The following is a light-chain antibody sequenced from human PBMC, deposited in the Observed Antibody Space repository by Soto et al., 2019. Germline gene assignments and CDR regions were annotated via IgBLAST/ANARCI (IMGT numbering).Light chain of an antibody. CDR2: GAS. Sequence: EIVMTQSPATLSVSPGERATLSCRASQSLSSNLAWYQQKPGRAPRLLIYGASTRATGIPARFSGSGSGTEFTLTISSLQSEDFAVYYCQQYNIWPPYSFGQGTKLEMK. CDR3: QQYNIWPPYS. CDR1: QSLSSN. V-gene: IGKV3-15*01. J-gene: IGKJ2*01.